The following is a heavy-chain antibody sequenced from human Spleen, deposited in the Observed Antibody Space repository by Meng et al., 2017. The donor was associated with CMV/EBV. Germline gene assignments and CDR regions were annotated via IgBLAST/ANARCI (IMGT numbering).Heavy chain of an antibody. CDR3: ARDLGVGAAGY. CDR1: GYTFSDYF. V-gene: IGHV1-2*02. J-gene: IGHJ4*01. D-gene: IGHD3-3*01. CDR2: INPKSGVT. Sequence: CKASGYTFSDYFLHWVRQAPGQGLEWMGWINPKSGVTNYAQRFQDRVTMTTDTSIRTVYMDLSRLTSDDTAIFYCARDLGVGAAGYWGQGTLVTVSS.